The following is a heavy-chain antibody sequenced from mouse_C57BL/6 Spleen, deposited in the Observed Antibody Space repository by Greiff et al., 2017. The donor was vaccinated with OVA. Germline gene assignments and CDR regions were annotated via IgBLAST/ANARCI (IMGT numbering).Heavy chain of an antibody. Sequence: VQGVESGAELVKPGASVKISCKASGYAFSSYWMNWVKQRPGKGLEWIGQIYPGDGDTNYNGKFKGKATLTADKSSSTAYMQLSSLTSEDSAVYFCAREGLGRRYFDYWGQGTTLTVSS. V-gene: IGHV1-80*01. J-gene: IGHJ2*01. D-gene: IGHD4-1*01. CDR2: IYPGDGDT. CDR3: AREGLGRRYFDY. CDR1: GYAFSSYW.